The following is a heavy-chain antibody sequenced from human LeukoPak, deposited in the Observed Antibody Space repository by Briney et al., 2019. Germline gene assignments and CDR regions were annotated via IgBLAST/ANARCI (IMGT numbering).Heavy chain of an antibody. J-gene: IGHJ3*02. CDR1: GFTFSSYS. Sequence: PGGSLRLSCAASGFTFSSYSMNWVRQAPGKGLEWVSSISGSSSYIYYADSVKGRFTISRDNAKNSLYLQMNSLRAEDTAVYYCASASRNYYDSSGYEADAFDIWGQGTMATVSS. CDR3: ASASRNYYDSSGYEADAFDI. V-gene: IGHV3-21*01. CDR2: ISGSSSYI. D-gene: IGHD3-22*01.